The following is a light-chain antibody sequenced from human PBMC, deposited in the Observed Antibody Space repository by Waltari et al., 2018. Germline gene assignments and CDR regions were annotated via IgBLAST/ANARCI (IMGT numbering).Light chain of an antibody. V-gene: IGKV1-12*01. CDR3: QQFYSVPLT. CDR2: HAS. J-gene: IGKJ4*01. CDR1: QAISSY. Sequence: DIQMTQSPSDLSASVGDTVTISCRANQAISSYLAWYQQKPGKVPKPLIYHASNLEGGVPSRFSGSGSGTDFTLTISGLQPEDSATYYCQQFYSVPLTFGGGTKVEI.